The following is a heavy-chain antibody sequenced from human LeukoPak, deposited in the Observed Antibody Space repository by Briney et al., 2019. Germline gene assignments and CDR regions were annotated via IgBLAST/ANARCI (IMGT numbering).Heavy chain of an antibody. V-gene: IGHV4-59*01. CDR2: IYYSGST. Sequence: APQTLSLTCTVAGGSLSSYYCSWIRQLPGKGLEWIGYIYYSGSTNYNPSLKSRVTISVDTSKNQFSLKLSSVTAADTAVYYCARGDTMILDYWGQGTLVTVSS. CDR1: GGSLSSYY. D-gene: IGHD3-22*01. J-gene: IGHJ4*02. CDR3: ARGDTMILDY.